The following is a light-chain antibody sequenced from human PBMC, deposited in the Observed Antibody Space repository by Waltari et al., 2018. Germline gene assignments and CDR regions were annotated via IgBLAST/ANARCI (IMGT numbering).Light chain of an antibody. V-gene: IGKV1-33*01. Sequence: IQMTQSPSSLSASVGDRVTITCQASEYISNFLNWYQQRPGKAPKLLIYDGSHLEPGVPSRFSGSGTGTNFTFTISSLQPEDIATYYCQQFKSLVLSFGGGTKV. CDR2: DGS. J-gene: IGKJ4*01. CDR3: QQFKSLVLS. CDR1: EYISNF.